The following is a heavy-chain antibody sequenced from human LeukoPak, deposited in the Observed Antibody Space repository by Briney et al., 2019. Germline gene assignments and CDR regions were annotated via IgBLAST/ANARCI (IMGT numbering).Heavy chain of an antibody. CDR1: GLSLTTHG. Sequence: PGGSLRLSCAASGLSLTTHGMHWVRQAPGKGLEWVANIKQDGSEKYYVDSVKGRFIISRDNAENSLYLEMNSLRAEDTAIYYCVRDPTAAGTDYWGQGTLVTVSS. J-gene: IGHJ4*02. CDR3: VRDPTAAGTDY. CDR2: IKQDGSEK. D-gene: IGHD6-13*01. V-gene: IGHV3-7*01.